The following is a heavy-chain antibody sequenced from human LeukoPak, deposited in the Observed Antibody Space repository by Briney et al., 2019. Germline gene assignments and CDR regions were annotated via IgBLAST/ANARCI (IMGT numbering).Heavy chain of an antibody. Sequence: ASETLSLTCAVYGGSFSGYYWSWIRQPPGKGLEWIGEINHTASTNYNPSLKSRVTISVDTSKNQFSLKLSSVTAADTAVYYCARGGYSGYDFREYYFDYRGQASQLSVSS. CDR2: INHTAST. V-gene: IGHV4-34*01. CDR1: GGSFSGYY. D-gene: IGHD5-12*01. CDR3: ARGGYSGYDFREYYFDY. J-gene: IGHJ4*02.